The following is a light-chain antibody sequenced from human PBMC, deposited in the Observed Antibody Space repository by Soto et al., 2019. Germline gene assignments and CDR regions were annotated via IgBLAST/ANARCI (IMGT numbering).Light chain of an antibody. CDR2: GAS. CDR1: QNVNYN. J-gene: IGKJ2*01. Sequence: EMGMTQSPATLSVSQRVRATLSCRASQNVNYNVAWYQQKPGQAPMLRISGASTMASAAPSPFSGCGSVSEFKPTISGLQSEYFAIYDCQPYNYWPRSFSHGTYLEI. CDR3: QPYNYWPRS. V-gene: IGKV3-15*01.